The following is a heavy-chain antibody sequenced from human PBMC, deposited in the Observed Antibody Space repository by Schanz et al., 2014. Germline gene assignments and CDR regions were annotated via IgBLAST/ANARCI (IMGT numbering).Heavy chain of an antibody. CDR1: GFTFSSYA. D-gene: IGHD2-15*01. Sequence: VQLLESGGGLVQPGGSLRLSCAASGFTFSSYAMSWVRQAPGKGLEWVSTISASGGSTYYADSVKGRFTISRDNSENTLYLQMNSLSADDTAVFYCAKGMGYCSGGTCYDCYYYGLDVWGQGTTVTVSS. V-gene: IGHV3-23*01. CDR3: AKGMGYCSGGTCYDCYYYGLDV. CDR2: ISASGGST. J-gene: IGHJ6*02.